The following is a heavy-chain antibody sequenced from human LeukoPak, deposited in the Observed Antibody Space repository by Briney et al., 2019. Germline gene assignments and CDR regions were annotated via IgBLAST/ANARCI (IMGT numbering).Heavy chain of an antibody. V-gene: IGHV4-4*07. Sequence: SETLSLTCSVSGGSISDFYWSWIRQPAGKGLEWIGRIYSSGNTNYNPSLKSRVTMSLDASKNQFSLKLSSVTAADTAVYYCARNSGDFWGQGTLVTVSS. CDR3: ARNSGDF. D-gene: IGHD4-23*01. J-gene: IGHJ4*02. CDR2: IYSSGNT. CDR1: GGSISDFY.